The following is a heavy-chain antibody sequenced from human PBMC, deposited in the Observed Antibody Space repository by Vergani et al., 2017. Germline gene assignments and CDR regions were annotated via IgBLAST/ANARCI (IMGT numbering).Heavy chain of an antibody. V-gene: IGHV3-74*01. CDR2: INSDGSST. Sequence: EVQLVESGGGLVQPGGSLRLSCAASGFTFSSYWMHWVRQAPGKGLVWVSRINSDGSSTSYADSVKGRFTISRDNAKNTLYLQMNSLRAEDTAVYYCARDASLGIVVVPAASPISNWFDPWGQGTLVTVSS. D-gene: IGHD2-2*03. CDR1: GFTFSSYW. J-gene: IGHJ5*02. CDR3: ARDASLGIVVVPAASPISNWFDP.